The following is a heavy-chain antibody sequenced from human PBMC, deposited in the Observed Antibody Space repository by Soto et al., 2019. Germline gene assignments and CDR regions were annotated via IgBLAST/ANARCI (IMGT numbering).Heavy chain of an antibody. CDR2: ISGGGSSS. CDR1: GFTFSNYA. J-gene: IGHJ6*02. Sequence: EMQLVESGGRLVQPGGSLRLACEASGFTFSNYAMSWVRQAPGKGLEWVTGISGGGSSSYFADSVKGRFTISRDNAKNTLYLQMDRLSAEDAAVYYWAKDVYGGSYYNGLDVWGQGTTVVVSS. D-gene: IGHD1-26*01. CDR3: AKDVYGGSYYNGLDV. V-gene: IGHV3-23*04.